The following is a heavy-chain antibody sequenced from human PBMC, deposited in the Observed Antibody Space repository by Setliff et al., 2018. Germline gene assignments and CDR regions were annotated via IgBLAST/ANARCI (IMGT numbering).Heavy chain of an antibody. CDR3: ARRWETGDQDAYDL. D-gene: IGHD7-27*01. Sequence: ASVKVSCKASGYTFSTYGVSWVRQAPGQRLEWMGWISNSKATTNYAQNLQGRITMTTDTSTSTVYMELRGLRPDDTAVYYCARRWETGDQDAYDLWGQGTRGTVS. CDR1: GYTFSTYG. V-gene: IGHV1-18*01. CDR2: ISNSKATT. J-gene: IGHJ3*01.